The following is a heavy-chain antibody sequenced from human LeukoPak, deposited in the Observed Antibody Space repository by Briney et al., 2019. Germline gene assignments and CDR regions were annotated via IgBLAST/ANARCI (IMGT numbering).Heavy chain of an antibody. D-gene: IGHD3-16*02. CDR1: GFTFSSYG. CDR3: ARVPAGVIGMKDAFDI. J-gene: IGHJ3*02. V-gene: IGHV3-30*03. Sequence: PWGSLRLSCAASGFTFSSYGMHWVRQAPGKGLEWVAVISYDGINKYYADSVKGRFTISRDNSKNTLYLQMNSLRAEDTAVYYCARVPAGVIGMKDAFDIWGQGTMVTVSS. CDR2: ISYDGINK.